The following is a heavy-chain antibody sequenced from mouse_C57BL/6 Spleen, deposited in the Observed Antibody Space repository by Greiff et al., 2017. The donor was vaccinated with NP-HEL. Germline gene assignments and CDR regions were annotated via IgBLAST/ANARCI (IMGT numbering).Heavy chain of an antibody. CDR1: GFNITDYY. J-gene: IGHJ1*03. Sequence: VQLQQSGAELVKPGASVKLSCTASGFNITDYYMHWVKQRTEQGLEWIGRIDPEDGETKYAPKFQGKATITADTSSNTAYLQLSSLTSEDTAVYYCAYGSSYVGYFDVWGTGTTVTVSS. V-gene: IGHV14-2*01. D-gene: IGHD1-1*01. CDR3: AYGSSYVGYFDV. CDR2: IDPEDGET.